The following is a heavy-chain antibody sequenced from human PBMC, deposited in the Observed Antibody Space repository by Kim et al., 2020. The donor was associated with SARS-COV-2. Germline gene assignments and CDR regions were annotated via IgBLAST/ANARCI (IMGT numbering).Heavy chain of an antibody. V-gene: IGHV3-53*01. CDR3: ATAGISGTSASHY. D-gene: IGHD1-20*01. CDR2: IYSGGDST. J-gene: IGHJ4*02. Sequence: GGSLRLSCAASGFTVSSNYMIWVRQAPGKGLEWVSVIYSGGDSTYYADPVKGRFTISRDNSTNTLYLQMNSLRAEDTAVYYCATAGISGTSASHYWGRGTLVTVSS. CDR1: GFTVSSNY.